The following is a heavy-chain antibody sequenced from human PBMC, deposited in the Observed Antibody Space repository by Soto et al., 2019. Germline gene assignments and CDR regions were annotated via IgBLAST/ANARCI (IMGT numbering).Heavy chain of an antibody. CDR1: GFTFSSYA. D-gene: IGHD1-1*01. CDR2: ISYDGSNK. Sequence: QVQLVESGGGVVQPGRSLRLSCAASGFTFSSYAMHWVRQAPGKGLEWVAVISYDGSNKYYADSVKGRFTISRDNSKNTQYLQMNSLRAEDTAVYYCARDRGGVRLDPTADDAFDIWGQGTMVTVSS. V-gene: IGHV3-30-3*01. CDR3: ARDRGGVRLDPTADDAFDI. J-gene: IGHJ3*02.